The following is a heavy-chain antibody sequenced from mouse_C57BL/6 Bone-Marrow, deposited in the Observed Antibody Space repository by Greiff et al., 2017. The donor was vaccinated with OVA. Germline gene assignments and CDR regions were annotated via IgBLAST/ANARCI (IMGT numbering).Heavy chain of an antibody. Sequence: EVKVVESGGGLVQPKGSLKLSCAASGFSFTTYAMNWVRQAPGKGLEWVARIRSKSNNYATYYADSVKDRFTISRDDSESMLYLQMNNLKTEDTAMYYCVPWAWFAYWGQGTLVTVSA. CDR2: IRSKSNNYAT. D-gene: IGHD4-1*01. CDR3: VPWAWFAY. V-gene: IGHV10-1*01. J-gene: IGHJ3*01. CDR1: GFSFTTYA.